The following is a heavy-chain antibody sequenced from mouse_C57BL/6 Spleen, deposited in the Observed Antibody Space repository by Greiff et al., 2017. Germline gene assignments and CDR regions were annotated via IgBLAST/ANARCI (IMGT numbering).Heavy chain of an antibody. V-gene: IGHV5-17*01. Sequence: EVKLMESGGGLVKPGGSLKLSCAASGFTFSDYGMHWVRQAPEKGLEWVAYISSGSSTIYYADTVKGRFTISRDNAKNTLFLQMTSLRSEDTAMYYCARHGRLFDYWGQGTTLTVSS. CDR1: GFTFSDYG. CDR3: ARHGRLFDY. CDR2: ISSGSSTI. J-gene: IGHJ2*01. D-gene: IGHD1-2*01.